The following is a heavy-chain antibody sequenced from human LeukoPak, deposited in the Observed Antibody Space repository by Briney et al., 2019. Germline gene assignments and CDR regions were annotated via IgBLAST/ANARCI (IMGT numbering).Heavy chain of an antibody. D-gene: IGHD3-10*01. CDR3: AKAGASLTMVRSMDV. CDR1: GFNFRCYA. CDR2: ISGSGGST. V-gene: IGHV3-23*01. J-gene: IGHJ6*02. Sequence: GGSLRLSCAAPGFNFRCYAMSWVRQAPGKGLEWVSAISGSGGSTYYADSVKGRFTISRDNYKNTLYLQMNSLRAKAAGVYYCAKAGASLTMVRSMDVWGQGTTVTVSS.